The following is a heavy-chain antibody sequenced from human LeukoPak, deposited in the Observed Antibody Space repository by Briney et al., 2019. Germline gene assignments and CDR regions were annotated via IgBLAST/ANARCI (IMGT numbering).Heavy chain of an antibody. D-gene: IGHD3-9*01. V-gene: IGHV3-53*01. Sequence: QAGGSLRLSCAASGFTVSSNYMSWVRQAPGKGLEWVSVIYSGGSTYYADSVKGRFTISRDNSKNTLYLQMNSLRAEDTAVYYCASALRYFDWSFDYWGQGTLVTVSS. J-gene: IGHJ4*02. CDR3: ASALRYFDWSFDY. CDR1: GFTVSSNY. CDR2: IYSGGST.